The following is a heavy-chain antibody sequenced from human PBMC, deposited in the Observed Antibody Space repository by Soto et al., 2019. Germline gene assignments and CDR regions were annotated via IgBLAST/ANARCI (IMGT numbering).Heavy chain of an antibody. CDR1: GGSFSGYY. CDR2: INHSGST. V-gene: IGHV4-34*01. CDR3: ERQRQAYNWLDP. J-gene: IGHJ5*02. Sequence: SETLSLTCAVYGGSFSGYYWSWIRQPPGKGLEWIGEINHSGSTNYNPSLKSRVTISVDTSKSQFSLNLRSVTAADTAVYYCERQRQAYNWLDPWGQGSPVTVSS.